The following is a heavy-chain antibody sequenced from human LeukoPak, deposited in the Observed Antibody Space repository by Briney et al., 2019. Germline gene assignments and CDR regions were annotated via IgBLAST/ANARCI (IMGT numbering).Heavy chain of an antibody. J-gene: IGHJ4*02. CDR3: AKKGSRIAAAGPYFDY. V-gene: IGHV3-23*01. Sequence: GGSLRLSCAGSGFTFSSYGMSWVRQAPGKGLEWVSAISGSGGSTYYADSVKGRFTISRDNAKNSLYLQMNSLGAEDTAVYYCAKKGSRIAAAGPYFDYWGQGTLVTVSS. CDR1: GFTFSSYG. CDR2: ISGSGGST. D-gene: IGHD6-13*01.